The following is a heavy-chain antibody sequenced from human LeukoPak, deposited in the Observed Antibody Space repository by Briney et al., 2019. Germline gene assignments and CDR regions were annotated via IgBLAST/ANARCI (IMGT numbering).Heavy chain of an antibody. V-gene: IGHV3-48*03. CDR2: ISSSGKTI. J-gene: IGHJ4*02. D-gene: IGHD6-19*01. CDR1: GFTFSSYE. CDR3: AKMVHTEQWLVPFDY. Sequence: GGSLRLSCEASGFTFSSYEMNGVREAPGEAVEGVSYISSSGKTIYYADSTKGRLTVSRDNAKNSLYLQMNSLRAEETAVYYCAKMVHTEQWLVPFDYWGQGTLVTVSS.